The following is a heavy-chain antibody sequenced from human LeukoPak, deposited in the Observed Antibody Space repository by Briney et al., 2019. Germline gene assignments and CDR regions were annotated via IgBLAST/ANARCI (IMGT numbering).Heavy chain of an antibody. CDR3: ARVPGGAGTVF. Sequence: GGSLRLSCATSGFTFSNYAMSWIRQAPGKGLEWVSAIDSRSEYLYYVDSVKGRFTISRDNAKNSLYLQMSTLRVEDTGVYYCARVPGGAGTVFWGQGTLVTVSS. V-gene: IGHV3-21*04. J-gene: IGHJ4*02. CDR2: IDSRSEYL. CDR1: GFTFSNYA. D-gene: IGHD1-1*01.